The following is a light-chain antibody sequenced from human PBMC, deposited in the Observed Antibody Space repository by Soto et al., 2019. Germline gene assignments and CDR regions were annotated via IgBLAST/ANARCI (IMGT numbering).Light chain of an antibody. CDR3: QQSYSTPIT. V-gene: IGKV1-39*01. Sequence: DIQMTQSPSALSSSFGYAFTITCRPSQFISTYLNCYQQKPGKAPNLLIYTTSSLHSGVPSRFSGSGSGTDFTLTISSLQPEDFATYYCQQSYSTPITFGQGTRLEIK. J-gene: IGKJ5*01. CDR2: TTS. CDR1: QFISTY.